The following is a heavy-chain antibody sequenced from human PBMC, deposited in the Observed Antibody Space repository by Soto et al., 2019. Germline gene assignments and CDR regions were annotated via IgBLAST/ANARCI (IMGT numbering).Heavy chain of an antibody. CDR1: GGSFSSYY. D-gene: IGHD1-7*01. J-gene: IGHJ6*02. Sequence: SETLSLTCAVYGGSFSSYYWGWIRQPPGKGLEWIGSIYYSGSTYYNPSLKSRVTISVDTSKNQFSLKLSSVTAADTALYYCARLNAGTTYYYYGMDVWGQGTTVTVSS. CDR3: ARLNAGTTYYYYGMDV. CDR2: IYYSGST. V-gene: IGHV4-39*01.